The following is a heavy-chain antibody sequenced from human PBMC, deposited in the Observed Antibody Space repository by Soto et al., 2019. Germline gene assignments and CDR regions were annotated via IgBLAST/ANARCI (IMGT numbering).Heavy chain of an antibody. J-gene: IGHJ4*02. CDR3: TRGLASGDY. D-gene: IGHD6-6*01. CDR2: INPNGGST. Sequence: QVQLVQPGAEVKKPGASVKFSCKASGYIFTNFYIHWVRQAPGQGLAWIGIINPNGGSTNYAQKFPGRVTMTRDTSTSTVYMDLSSLRSDDTAVYYCTRGLASGDYWGQGTLITVSS. V-gene: IGHV1-46*03. CDR1: GYIFTNFY.